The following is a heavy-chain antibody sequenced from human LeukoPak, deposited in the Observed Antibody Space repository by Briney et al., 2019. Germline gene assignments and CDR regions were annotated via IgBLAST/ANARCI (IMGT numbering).Heavy chain of an antibody. CDR2: IYHSGST. CDR3: ARAAPLYYDILTGYSLLDY. V-gene: IGHV4-4*02. Sequence: SETLSLTCAVSGGSISSSNWWSWVRQPPGKGLEWIGEIYHSGSTNYNPSLKSRVTISVDKSKNQFSLKLSSVTAADTAVYYCARAAPLYYDILTGYSLLDYWGQGTLVTVSS. J-gene: IGHJ4*02. CDR1: GGSISSSNW. D-gene: IGHD3-9*01.